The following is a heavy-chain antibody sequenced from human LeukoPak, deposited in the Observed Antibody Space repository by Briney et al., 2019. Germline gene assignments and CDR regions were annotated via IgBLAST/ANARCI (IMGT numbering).Heavy chain of an antibody. J-gene: IGHJ6*03. D-gene: IGHD4/OR15-4a*01. CDR1: GYSISSGYY. V-gene: IGHV4-38-2*01. Sequence: SETLSLTCAVSGYSISSGYYWGWIRQPPGKGLEWIGSIYYSGSTYYNPSLKSRVTISVDTSKNQFSLKLSSVTAADTAVYYCARHPMRVLSGRGYYYYYYMDVWGKGTTVTVSS. CDR3: ARHPMRVLSGRGYYYYYYMDV. CDR2: IYYSGST.